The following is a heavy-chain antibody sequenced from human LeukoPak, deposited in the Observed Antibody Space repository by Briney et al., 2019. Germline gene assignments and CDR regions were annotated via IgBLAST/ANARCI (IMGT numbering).Heavy chain of an antibody. CDR3: ARDWGRGDSKYLDF. CDR1: GFTFNNYG. J-gene: IGHJ4*02. CDR2: ISNDGSKK. V-gene: IGHV3-30*03. D-gene: IGHD4-17*01. Sequence: PGGSLRLSCAASGFTFNNYGMHWVRQAPGKGLECVALISNDGSKKYYAGSAKGRFTISRDNSRNTVFLAMNSLRGDDTAVYFCARDWGRGDSKYLDFWGQGILVTVSS.